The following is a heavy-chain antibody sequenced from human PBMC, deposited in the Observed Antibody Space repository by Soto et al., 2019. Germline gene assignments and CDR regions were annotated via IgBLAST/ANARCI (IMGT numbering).Heavy chain of an antibody. V-gene: IGHV4-59*08. CDR3: ARLGAYYQAMDS. D-gene: IGHD3-22*01. CDR1: DGSLSPNY. CDR2: IYFAGTT. J-gene: IGHJ1*01. Sequence: SETLSLTCTVSDGSLSPNYWSWFRQPPGKGLEWIGYIYFAGTTTYNPSLQSRVSISLDTSKNEVSLKLTSVTAADTAVYFCARLGAYYQAMDSWGQGTLVTVS.